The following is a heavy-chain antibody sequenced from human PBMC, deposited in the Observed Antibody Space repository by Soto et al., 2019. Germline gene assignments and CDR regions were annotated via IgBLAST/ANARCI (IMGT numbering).Heavy chain of an antibody. V-gene: IGHV1-18*01. CDR1: GYTFTNFG. J-gene: IGHJ4*02. D-gene: IGHD3-16*01. CDR3: AGGGTPMDY. CDR2: ISAYNGNT. Sequence: QVQLVQSGAEVKKPGASVKVSCKASGYTFTNFGISWVRQAPGQGLEWMGWISAYNGNTNYAQKLQGRVTMTTATSRSTAYIELRSLRSGVTAVYYCAGGGTPMDYWGQGTLVTVSS.